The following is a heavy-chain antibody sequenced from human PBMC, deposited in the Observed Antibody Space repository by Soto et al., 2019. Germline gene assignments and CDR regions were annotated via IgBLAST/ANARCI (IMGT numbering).Heavy chain of an antibody. D-gene: IGHD2-2*01. CDR2: ISYDGSNK. J-gene: IGHJ6*02. Sequence: QVQLVESGGGVVQPGRSLRLSCAASGFTFSSYGMHWVRQAPGKGLEWVAVISYDGSNKYYADSVKGRFTISRDNSKNTLYLQMNSLRAEDTAVYYCAKDMHYYYYYGLDVWGQGTTVTVSS. V-gene: IGHV3-30*18. CDR1: GFTFSSYG. CDR3: AKDMHYYYYYGLDV.